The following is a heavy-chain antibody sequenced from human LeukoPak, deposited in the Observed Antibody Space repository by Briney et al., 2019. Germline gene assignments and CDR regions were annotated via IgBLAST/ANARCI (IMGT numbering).Heavy chain of an antibody. Sequence: GGSLRLSCAASGFTFSTYAMHWVRQAPGKGLEWVAVIPYDGSNKYYADSVKGRFTISGDNAKNTLYLQMNSLRVEDTAVYYCARSGAGGAFDIWGQGTMVTVSS. CDR2: IPYDGSNK. CDR1: GFTFSTYA. J-gene: IGHJ3*02. CDR3: ARSGAGGAFDI. D-gene: IGHD3-10*01. V-gene: IGHV3-30*04.